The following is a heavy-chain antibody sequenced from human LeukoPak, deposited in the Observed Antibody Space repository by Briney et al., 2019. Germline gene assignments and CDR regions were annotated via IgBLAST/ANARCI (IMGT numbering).Heavy chain of an antibody. CDR3: ARKPTSVVSPLDY. D-gene: IGHD4-23*01. CDR1: GYTFTGYY. V-gene: IGHV1-2*02. CDR2: INPNSGGT. J-gene: IGHJ4*02. Sequence: GASVKVSCKASGYTFTGYYMHWVRQAPGQGLEWMGWINPNSGGTNYAQKFQGRVTMTRDTSITTAYMELSRLRSDDTAVYYCARKPTSVVSPLDYWGQGTLVTVSS.